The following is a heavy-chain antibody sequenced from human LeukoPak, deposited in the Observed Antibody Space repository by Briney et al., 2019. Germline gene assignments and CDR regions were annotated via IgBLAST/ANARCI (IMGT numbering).Heavy chain of an antibody. Sequence: GGSLRLSCAASGFTLSSYAMSWARQAPGKGLEWVSAISGSGGSTYYADSVKGRFTISRDNSKNTLYLQMNSLRAEDTAVYYGATRGYSYPDYYGMDVWGQGTTVTVSS. D-gene: IGHD5-18*01. V-gene: IGHV3-23*01. CDR3: ATRGYSYPDYYGMDV. CDR1: GFTLSSYA. J-gene: IGHJ6*02. CDR2: ISGSGGST.